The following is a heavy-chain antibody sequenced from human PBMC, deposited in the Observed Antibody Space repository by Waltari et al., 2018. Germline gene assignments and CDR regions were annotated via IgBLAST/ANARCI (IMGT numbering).Heavy chain of an antibody. D-gene: IGHD6-19*01. Sequence: EVQLLESGGGVVHTGGSLWRSGSAAGFTFGRSSIVWVRQAPGKGLEWVSAISATGGTTYYRDSVKGRFTISRDNSKNTVYLQMNSPGVEDTAIYYCAKDSLYSSGWPDGFDVWGQGTKVTVSS. CDR2: ISATGGTT. CDR1: GFTFGRSS. V-gene: IGHV3-23*01. CDR3: AKDSLYSSGWPDGFDV. J-gene: IGHJ3*01.